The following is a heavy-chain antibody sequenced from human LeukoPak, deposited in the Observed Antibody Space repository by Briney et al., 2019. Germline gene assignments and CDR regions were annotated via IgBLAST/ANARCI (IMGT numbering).Heavy chain of an antibody. D-gene: IGHD6-13*01. V-gene: IGHV4-61*02. Sequence: SETLSLTCTVSGGSISSGSYYWSWIRQPAGKGLEWIGRIYTSGSTNYTPSLKSRVTISVDTSKNQFSLKLSSVTAADTAVYYCAREEVGSWYYFDYWGQGTLVTVSS. CDR3: AREEVGSWYYFDY. CDR1: GGSISSGSYY. CDR2: IYTSGST. J-gene: IGHJ4*02.